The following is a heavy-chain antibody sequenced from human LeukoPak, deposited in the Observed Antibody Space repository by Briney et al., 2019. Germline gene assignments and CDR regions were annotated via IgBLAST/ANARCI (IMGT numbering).Heavy chain of an antibody. D-gene: IGHD1-26*01. CDR1: GFTFDDYA. V-gene: IGHV3-23*01. CDR2: ISGSGGST. CDR3: AKGSHSGSYGAYYFDY. J-gene: IGHJ4*02. Sequence: GGSLRLSCEASGFTFDDYALSWVRQAPGKGREWVSAISGSGGSTYYADSVKGRFTISRDNSKNTLYLQMNSLRAEDTAIYYCAKGSHSGSYGAYYFDYWGQGTLVTVSS.